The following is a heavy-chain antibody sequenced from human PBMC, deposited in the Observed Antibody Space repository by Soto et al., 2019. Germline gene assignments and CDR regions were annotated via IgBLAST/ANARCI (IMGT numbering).Heavy chain of an antibody. Sequence: GGSLRLSCAASGFTFSSYGMHWVRQAPGKGLEWVAVISYDGSNKYYADSVKGRFTISRDNSKNTLYLQMNSLRAEDTAVYYCAKADADIVVVPAATDYWGQGTLVTVSS. V-gene: IGHV3-30*18. CDR3: AKADADIVVVPAATDY. D-gene: IGHD2-2*01. J-gene: IGHJ4*02. CDR2: ISYDGSNK. CDR1: GFTFSSYG.